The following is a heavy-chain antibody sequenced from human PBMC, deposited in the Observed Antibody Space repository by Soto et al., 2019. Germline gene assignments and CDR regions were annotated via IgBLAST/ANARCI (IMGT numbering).Heavy chain of an antibody. CDR1: GFTFDDYA. CDR3: AKVGGIRYCSGGSCYSKGFDY. D-gene: IGHD2-15*01. Sequence: DVQLVESGGGLVQPGRSLRLSCAASGFTFDDYAMHWVRQAPGKGLEWVSGISWNSGSIGYADSVKGRFTISRDNAKNSLYLQMNSLRAEDTALYYCAKVGGIRYCSGGSCYSKGFDYWGQGTLVTVSS. J-gene: IGHJ4*02. V-gene: IGHV3-9*01. CDR2: ISWNSGSI.